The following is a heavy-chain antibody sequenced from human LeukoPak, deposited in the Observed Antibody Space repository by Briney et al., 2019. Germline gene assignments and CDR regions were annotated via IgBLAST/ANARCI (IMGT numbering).Heavy chain of an antibody. V-gene: IGHV1-18*01. J-gene: IGHJ3*02. CDR1: GYNFRNYG. D-gene: IGHD5-18*01. Sequence: ASVKVSCKASGYNFRNYGIGWVRQAPRQGLEWMGWLTAGNGNTNYAQTVQGRVTMTTDTSTSTAYMELRSLRSDDTAVYFCARDSARGYSYGYNAFDIWGKGTMVTVSS. CDR2: LTAGNGNT. CDR3: ARDSARGYSYGYNAFDI.